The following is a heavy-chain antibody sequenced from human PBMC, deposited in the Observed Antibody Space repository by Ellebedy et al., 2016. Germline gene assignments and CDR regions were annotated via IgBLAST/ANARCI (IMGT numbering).Heavy chain of an antibody. J-gene: IGHJ5*02. CDR3: ARFTEGRVVTALSP. CDR2: ISSSSHYI. D-gene: IGHD2-15*01. Sequence: GGSLRLSCAASGFTFSTYSVIWVRQAPGKGLEWVSSISSSSHYIHYADSVQGRFTISRDNANSSVFLQMNSLRAEDTAIYYCARFTEGRVVTALSPWGQGTLVTVSS. CDR1: GFTFSTYS. V-gene: IGHV3-21*01.